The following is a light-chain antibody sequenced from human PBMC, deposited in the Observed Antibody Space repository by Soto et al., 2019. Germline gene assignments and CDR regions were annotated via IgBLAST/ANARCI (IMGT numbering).Light chain of an antibody. CDR1: SSDVGGYNY. CDR2: DVG. J-gene: IGLJ2*01. V-gene: IGLV2-14*01. Sequence: QPVLTQPASVSASPGQSITISCTGTSSDVGGYNYVSWYQQHPGKAPKLMIYDVGNRPSGVSDRFSVSKSGNTASLTISGLQAEDEGDYYCSSCTSSSPVVVFGGGTKLTVL. CDR3: SSCTSSSPVVV.